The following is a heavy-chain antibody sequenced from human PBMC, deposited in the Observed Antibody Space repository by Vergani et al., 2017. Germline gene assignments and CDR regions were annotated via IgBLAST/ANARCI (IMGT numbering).Heavy chain of an antibody. CDR3: ARDFMVRGHFDY. V-gene: IGHV3-15*01. J-gene: IGHJ4*02. Sequence: EVQLVESGGGLVKPGGSLRLSCAASGFTFSNAWMSWVRQAPGKGLEWVGRIKSKTDGGTTDYAAPVKGRFTISRDDSQNTLYLQMNSLKTEDTAVYYCARDFMVRGHFDYWGQGTLVTVSS. D-gene: IGHD3-10*01. CDR2: IKSKTDGGTT. CDR1: GFTFSNAW.